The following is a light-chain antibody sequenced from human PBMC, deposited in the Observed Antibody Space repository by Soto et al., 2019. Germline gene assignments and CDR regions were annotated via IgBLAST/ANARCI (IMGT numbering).Light chain of an antibody. CDR1: PSINTG. CDR2: DVS. CDR3: QQYQSSATST. J-gene: IGKJ1*01. V-gene: IGKV1-5*01. Sequence: DIQITQSPSTLSASIGDSVTITCRASPSINTGLAWYQQKSGKAPKLLIYDVSNLEGGVPSRLSGSGSGTEFTLTISSLQLDDFATYHGQQYQSSATSTVGQGTKGEIK.